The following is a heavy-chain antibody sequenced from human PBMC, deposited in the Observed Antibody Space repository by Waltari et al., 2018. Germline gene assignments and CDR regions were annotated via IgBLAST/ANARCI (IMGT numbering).Heavy chain of an antibody. J-gene: IGHJ4*02. CDR1: GFTFDDYA. D-gene: IGHD1-26*01. V-gene: IGHV3-43D*04. Sequence: EVQLVESGGVVVQPGGSLRLSCAASGFTFDDYAMHWVRQAPGKGLEWVSLISWEGGSTYYADSVKGRFTISRDNSKNSLYLQMNSLRAEDTALYYCAKDVKMGELGPVDYWGQGTLVTVSS. CDR2: ISWEGGST. CDR3: AKDVKMGELGPVDY.